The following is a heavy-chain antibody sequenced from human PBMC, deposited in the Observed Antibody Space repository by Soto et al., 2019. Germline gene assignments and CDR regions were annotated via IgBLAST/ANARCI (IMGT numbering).Heavy chain of an antibody. Sequence: PGGSLRLSCAASGFTFSSYGMHWVRQAPGKGLEWVAVISYDGSNKYYADSVKGRFTISRDNSKNTLYLQMNSLRAEDTAVYYCARDGSDTYYYDSSGQGQYYFDYWGQGTLVTVSS. V-gene: IGHV3-30*03. CDR2: ISYDGSNK. D-gene: IGHD3-22*01. CDR1: GFTFSSYG. J-gene: IGHJ4*02. CDR3: ARDGSDTYYYDSSGQGQYYFDY.